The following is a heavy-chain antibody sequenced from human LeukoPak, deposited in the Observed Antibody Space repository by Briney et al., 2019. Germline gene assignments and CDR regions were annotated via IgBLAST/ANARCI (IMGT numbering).Heavy chain of an antibody. Sequence: SETLSLTCAVYGGSFSGYYWSWIRQPPGKGLEWIGETNHSGSTNYNPSLKSRVTISVDTSKNQFSLKLSSVTAADTAVYYCARGGRWDPFDYWGQGTLVTVSS. V-gene: IGHV4-34*01. J-gene: IGHJ4*02. CDR1: GGSFSGYY. D-gene: IGHD1-26*01. CDR3: ARGGRWDPFDY. CDR2: TNHSGST.